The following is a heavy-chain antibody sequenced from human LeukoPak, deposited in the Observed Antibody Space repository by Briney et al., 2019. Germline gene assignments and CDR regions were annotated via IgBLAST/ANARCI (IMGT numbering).Heavy chain of an antibody. Sequence: GRSLRLSCVTSGFTFSTHGMHWVRQAPGKGLEWVAVIWFDGSNKYYADSVKGRFTISRDNSKNTLYLQMNSLRAEDTAVYYCARGNDFWSGYSYYYYYMDVWGKGTTVTVSS. CDR2: IWFDGSNK. D-gene: IGHD3-3*01. V-gene: IGHV3-33*01. CDR3: ARGNDFWSGYSYYYYYMDV. CDR1: GFTFSTHG. J-gene: IGHJ6*03.